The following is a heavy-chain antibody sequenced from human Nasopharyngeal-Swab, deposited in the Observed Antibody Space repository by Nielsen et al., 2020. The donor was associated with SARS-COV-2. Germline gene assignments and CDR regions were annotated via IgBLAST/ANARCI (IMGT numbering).Heavy chain of an antibody. V-gene: IGHV4-30-4*07. CDR3: ARHFRGGDV. J-gene: IGHJ6*04. CDR1: GDSISSGAYS. Sequence: SQTLSLTCAVSGDSISSGAYSWSWLRQPPGKELEWIGYIYYTGSTNYNPSLKSRLTISVDRSKNQFSLRLSSVTAADTAVYYCARHFRGGDVWGNGTTVTVSS. CDR2: IYYTGST. D-gene: IGHD3-10*01.